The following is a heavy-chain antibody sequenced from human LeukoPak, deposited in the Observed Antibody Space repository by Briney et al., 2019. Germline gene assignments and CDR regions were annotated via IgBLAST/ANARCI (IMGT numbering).Heavy chain of an antibody. Sequence: GGSLRLSCAASGFTFSTYAMGWVRQTPEKGLEWASTISGSGGGTYYADSVKGRFTISRDDSRNTLYLQMNSLRAEDTAVYYCAKDTLTMVRGNVDYWGQGTLVTVSS. CDR3: AKDTLTMVRGNVDY. CDR2: ISGSGGGT. D-gene: IGHD3-10*01. V-gene: IGHV3-23*01. CDR1: GFTFSTYA. J-gene: IGHJ4*02.